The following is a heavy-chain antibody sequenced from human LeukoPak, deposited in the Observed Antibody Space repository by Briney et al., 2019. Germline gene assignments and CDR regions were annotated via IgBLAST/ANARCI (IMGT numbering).Heavy chain of an antibody. V-gene: IGHV3-11*01. D-gene: IGHD3-9*01. Sequence: PGGSLRLSCAASGFTFSDYYMSWIRQAPGKGLEWVSYISSSGSTIYYADSVKGRFTISRDNSKNTLYLQMNSLRAEDTAVYYCAKDVGRYCDWSPQIAWGQGTLVTVSS. CDR1: GFTFSDYY. CDR3: AKDVGRYCDWSPQIA. J-gene: IGHJ5*02. CDR2: ISSSGSTI.